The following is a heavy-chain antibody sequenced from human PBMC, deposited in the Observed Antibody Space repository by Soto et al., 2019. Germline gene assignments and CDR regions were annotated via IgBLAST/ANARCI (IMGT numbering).Heavy chain of an antibody. CDR1: GFTFSSYA. D-gene: IGHD2-2*01. CDR2: ISYDGSSK. J-gene: IGHJ6*02. V-gene: IGHV3-30-3*01. CDR3: ARDIVVVPAAMPYYYYGMDV. Sequence: PVGSLRLSCGASGFTFSSYAMHWVRQAPGKGLEWVAVISYDGSSKYYADSVKGRFTISRDNSKNTLYLQMNSLRAEDTAVYYCARDIVVVPAAMPYYYYGMDVWGQGTTVTVSS.